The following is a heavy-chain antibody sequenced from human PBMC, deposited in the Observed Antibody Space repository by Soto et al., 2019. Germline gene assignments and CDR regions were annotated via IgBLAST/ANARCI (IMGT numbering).Heavy chain of an antibody. Sequence: PVKVSCKASGRPFSSYAISWVRQAPGQGLEWMGGIIPIFGTANYAQKFQGRVTITADESTSTAYMELSSLRSEDTAVYYCAREDTAMVIFDYWGQGTLVTVSS. V-gene: IGHV1-69*13. D-gene: IGHD5-18*01. CDR1: GRPFSSYA. J-gene: IGHJ4*02. CDR2: IIPIFGTA. CDR3: AREDTAMVIFDY.